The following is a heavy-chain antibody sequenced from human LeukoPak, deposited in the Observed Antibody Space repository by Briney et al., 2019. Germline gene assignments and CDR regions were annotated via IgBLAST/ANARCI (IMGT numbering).Heavy chain of an antibody. CDR1: GYFISSAYY. CDR2: IYHSGST. CDR3: ARDREQWLGMGYYAFDI. J-gene: IGHJ3*02. D-gene: IGHD6-19*01. Sequence: SETLSLTCTVSGYFISSAYYWGWIRQPPGKGLEWIGSIYHSGSTYYNPSLKSRVTISVDTSKNQFSLKLSSVTAADTAVYYCARDREQWLGMGYYAFDIWGQGTMVTVSS. V-gene: IGHV4-38-2*02.